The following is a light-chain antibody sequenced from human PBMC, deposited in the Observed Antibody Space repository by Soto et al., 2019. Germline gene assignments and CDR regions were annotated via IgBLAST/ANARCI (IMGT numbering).Light chain of an antibody. CDR1: QSVSSN. CDR2: GAS. V-gene: IGKV3-15*01. CDR3: QQYNNWPRNT. J-gene: IGKJ2*01. Sequence: EIVMKQSPATLSVSPGERATLSCRASQSVSSNLAWYQQKPGQAPRLLIYGASTRATGIPARFSGSGSGTEFTLTISSLQSEDFAVYYCQQYNNWPRNTFGQGTKLEIK.